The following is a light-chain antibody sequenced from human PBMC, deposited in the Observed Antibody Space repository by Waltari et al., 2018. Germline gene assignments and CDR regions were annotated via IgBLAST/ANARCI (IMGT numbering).Light chain of an antibody. J-gene: IGLJ3*02. V-gene: IGLV1-47*01. CDR1: SSNIGSNY. CDR3: AAWDDSLSGPV. CDR2: RNN. Sequence: QSVLTQPPSASGPPGQRVTISCSGSSSNIGSNYVYWYQQLPGPAPKLLIYRNNPRPSGVPDRFSGSNSGTSASLAISGLRSEDEADYYCAAWDDSLSGPVFGGGTKLTVL.